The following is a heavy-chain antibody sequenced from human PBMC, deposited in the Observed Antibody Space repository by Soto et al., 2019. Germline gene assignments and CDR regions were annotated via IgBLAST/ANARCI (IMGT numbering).Heavy chain of an antibody. CDR2: TYYRSKWYN. D-gene: IGHD3-3*01. J-gene: IGHJ6*02. V-gene: IGHV6-1*01. Sequence: SRTLSLTCAMSGDSVSSNSAAWNWIRQSPSRGLEWLGRTYYRSKWYNDYAVSVKSRITINPDTSKNQFSLKLSSVTAADTAVYYCAREMAPNYDFWSTYGMDVWGQGTTVTVSS. CDR3: AREMAPNYDFWSTYGMDV. CDR1: GDSVSSNSAA.